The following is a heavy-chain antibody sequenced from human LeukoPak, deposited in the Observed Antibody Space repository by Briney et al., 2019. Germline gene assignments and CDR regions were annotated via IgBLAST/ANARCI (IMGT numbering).Heavy chain of an antibody. CDR1: DGSISSGDYY. Sequence: SQTLSLTCTVSDGSISSGDYYWSWIRQPPGKGLEWIGYIYYSGSTYYNPSLKSRVTISVDTSKNQFSLKLSSVTAADTAVYYCASDYGSVWVGWFDPLGQGTLVTVSS. CDR3: ASDYGSVWVGWFDP. CDR2: IYYSGST. J-gene: IGHJ5*02. D-gene: IGHD3-10*01. V-gene: IGHV4-30-4*08.